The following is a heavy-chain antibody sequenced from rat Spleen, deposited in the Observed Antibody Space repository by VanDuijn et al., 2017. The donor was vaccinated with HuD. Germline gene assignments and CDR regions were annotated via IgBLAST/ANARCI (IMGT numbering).Heavy chain of an antibody. CDR3: ARAGYLRDWYFDF. J-gene: IGHJ1*01. CDR1: GFTFSDYY. V-gene: IGHV5-25*01. D-gene: IGHD2-2*01. CDR2: ISPSGVT. Sequence: EVQLVESGGGLVQPGRSLKLSCAASGFTFSDYYMAWVRQAPTKGLEWVASISPSGVTYYRDSVKGRFTVSRENAKSTLCLLMDSLRSEDTATYYCARAGYLRDWYFDFWGPGTMVTVSS.